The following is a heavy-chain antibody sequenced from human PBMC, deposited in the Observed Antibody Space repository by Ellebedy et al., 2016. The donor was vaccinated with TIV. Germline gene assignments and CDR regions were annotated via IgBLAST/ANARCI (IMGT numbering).Heavy chain of an antibody. CDR2: INHSGNT. Sequence: MPSETLSLTCAVYGGSFSGYYWSWIRQPPGKGMEWIGEINHSGNTNYNPSLKSRFTVSLDTSNNQFSLKLRSVTAADTAVYYCARGGLWFGVWGQGTTVTVSS. CDR3: ARGGLWFGV. J-gene: IGHJ6*02. V-gene: IGHV4-34*01. D-gene: IGHD3-10*01. CDR1: GGSFSGYY.